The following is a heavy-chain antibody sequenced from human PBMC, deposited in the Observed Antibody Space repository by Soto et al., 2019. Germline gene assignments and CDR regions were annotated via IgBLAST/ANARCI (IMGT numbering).Heavy chain of an antibody. Sequence: QVQLQQWGAGLLKPSETLSLTCAVYGGSFSGYYWSWIRQPPGKGLEWIGEINHSGSTNYNSSLKSRVTISVDTSKNQFSLKLSSVTAADTAVYYCARVRIQLWLGWFDPWGQGTLVTVSS. V-gene: IGHV4-34*01. D-gene: IGHD5-18*01. CDR1: GGSFSGYY. CDR2: INHSGST. CDR3: ARVRIQLWLGWFDP. J-gene: IGHJ5*02.